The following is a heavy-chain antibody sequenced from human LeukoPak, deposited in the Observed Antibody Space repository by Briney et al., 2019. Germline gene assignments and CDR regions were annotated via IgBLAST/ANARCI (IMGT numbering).Heavy chain of an antibody. CDR3: ARAWVYDFWSGYCFDY. CDR2: INPNSGGT. CDR1: GYTFTGYY. D-gene: IGHD3-3*01. Sequence: GASVKASCKASGYTFTGYYMHWVRQAPGQGLEWMGWINPNSGGTNYAQKFQGRVTMTRDTSISTAYMELSRLRSDDTAVYYCARAWVYDFWSGYCFDYWGQGTLVTVSS. J-gene: IGHJ4*02. V-gene: IGHV1-2*02.